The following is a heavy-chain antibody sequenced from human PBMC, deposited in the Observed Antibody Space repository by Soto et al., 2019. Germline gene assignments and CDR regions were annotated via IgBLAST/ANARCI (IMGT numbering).Heavy chain of an antibody. V-gene: IGHV3-23*01. J-gene: IGHJ4*02. CDR2: ISGSGGST. CDR1: GFTFSSYA. CDR3: AKVNRITMLVVVIEPPSFDY. D-gene: IGHD3-22*01. Sequence: EVQLLESGGGLVQPGGSLRLSCAASGFTFSSYAMSWVRQAPGKGLEWVSAISGSGGSTYYADSVKGRFTISRDNSKNTLYLQRNSLSAEDTAVYYCAKVNRITMLVVVIEPPSFDYWGQGTLVTVSS.